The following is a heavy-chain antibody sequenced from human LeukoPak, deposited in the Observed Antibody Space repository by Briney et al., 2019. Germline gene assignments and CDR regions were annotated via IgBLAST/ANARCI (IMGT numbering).Heavy chain of an antibody. CDR3: ARGLERWSIAAR. CDR1: GGSISYYY. Sequence: SETLSLTCTVSGGSISYYYWSWIRQPPGKGLEWMGYINYSGSTNYNPSLKSRVTMSVDTSKNQFSLRLSSVTAADTAVYYCARGLERWSIAARWGQGTLVTVSS. J-gene: IGHJ4*02. CDR2: INYSGST. V-gene: IGHV4-59*01. D-gene: IGHD6-6*01.